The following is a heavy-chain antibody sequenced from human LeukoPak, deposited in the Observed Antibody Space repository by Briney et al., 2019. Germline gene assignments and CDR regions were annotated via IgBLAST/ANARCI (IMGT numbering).Heavy chain of an antibody. D-gene: IGHD3-22*01. CDR1: GFTFSSYA. J-gene: IGHJ3*02. Sequence: GGSLRLSCAASGFTFSSYAMSWVRQAPGKGLEWVSAISGSVGSTYYADSVKGRFTVSRDNSKNTLYLQMNSLRAEDTAVYYCAKDCPNYYDCFALDIWGQGTMVTVST. CDR2: ISGSVGST. V-gene: IGHV3-23*01. CDR3: AKDCPNYYDCFALDI.